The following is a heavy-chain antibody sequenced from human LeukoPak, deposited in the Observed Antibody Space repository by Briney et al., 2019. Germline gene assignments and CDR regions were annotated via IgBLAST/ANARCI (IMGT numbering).Heavy chain of an antibody. CDR3: ARGLVLATDDAFDI. V-gene: IGHV4-59*01. J-gene: IGHJ3*02. CDR1: GGSIRSYF. CDR2: IWDTEIT. D-gene: IGHD5-12*01. Sequence: PSETLSLACTVSGGSIRSYFWGWLRQPPGEGPEWIGYIWDTEITDYNPSLKSRVTISLDTSKNHFSLKLRSVTAADTALYFCARGLVLATDDAFDIWGQGTLVTVSS.